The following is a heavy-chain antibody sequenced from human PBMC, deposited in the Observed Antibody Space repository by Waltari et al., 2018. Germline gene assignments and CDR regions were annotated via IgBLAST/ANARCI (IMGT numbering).Heavy chain of an antibody. Sequence: VQLVQSGAEVKKPGASVKVSCTASGYTFTSYDINWVRQATGQGLEWMGWMNPNSGNTDYAQKFQGRVTITRNTSISTAYMELSSLRSEDTAVYYCARVRIQPIRAFDIWGQGTMVTVSS. V-gene: IGHV1-8*03. D-gene: IGHD5-18*01. J-gene: IGHJ3*02. CDR2: MNPNSGNT. CDR3: ARVRIQPIRAFDI. CDR1: GYTFTSYD.